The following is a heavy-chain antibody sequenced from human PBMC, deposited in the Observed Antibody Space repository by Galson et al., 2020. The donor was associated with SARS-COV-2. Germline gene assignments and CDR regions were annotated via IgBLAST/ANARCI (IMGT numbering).Heavy chain of an antibody. CDR2: INHRGST. CDR3: ARGTRDITMIVVVMTAVSCHFDL. J-gene: IGHJ4*02. V-gene: IGHV4-34*01. D-gene: IGHD3-22*01. Sequence: SQASETLSLTCAVYGGSFSDYYWSWIRQPPGRGLEWIGEINHRGSTSYNPSLESRVRISLDASKKQSSLKLSSVTAADSGLYYCARGTRDITMIVVVMTAVSCHFDLWGQGSLVTVSS. CDR1: GGSFSDYY.